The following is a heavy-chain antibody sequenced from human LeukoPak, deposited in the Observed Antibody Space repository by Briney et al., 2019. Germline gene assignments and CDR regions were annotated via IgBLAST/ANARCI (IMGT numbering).Heavy chain of an antibody. CDR3: ARQYGSGSAYTPVVDL. D-gene: IGHD3-10*01. J-gene: IGHJ4*02. CDR1: GGSVSSASYY. V-gene: IGHV4-39*01. Sequence: PSETLSLTCTVSGGSVSSASYYWSWIRQPPGKGLEWIGYIYYSGSTYYNPSLKSRVTISVDTSKNQFSLKLSSLTAAETAVYYCARQYGSGSAYTPVVDLWGQGTLVTVSS. CDR2: IYYSGST.